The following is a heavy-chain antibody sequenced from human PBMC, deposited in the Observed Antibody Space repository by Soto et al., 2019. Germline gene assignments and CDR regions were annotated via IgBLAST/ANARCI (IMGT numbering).Heavy chain of an antibody. Sequence: VQLVESGGGVVQPGRSLRLSCGASGFTLSSYAMTWVRQAPGKGLEWVSAISGSGGSTYYADSVKGRFTISRDNSKNTLYLQMNSLRAEDTAVYYCAQDVPPFSWLQQPLDYWGQGTLVTVSS. CDR2: ISGSGGST. CDR3: AQDVPPFSWLQQPLDY. CDR1: GFTLSSYA. D-gene: IGHD5-12*01. J-gene: IGHJ4*02. V-gene: IGHV3-23*04.